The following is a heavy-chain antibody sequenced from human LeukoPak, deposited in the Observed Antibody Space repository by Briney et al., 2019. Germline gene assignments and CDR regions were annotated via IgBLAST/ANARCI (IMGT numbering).Heavy chain of an antibody. D-gene: IGHD4-17*01. CDR2: INPNSGGT. CDR1: GYTFTDYY. J-gene: IGHJ5*02. Sequence: ASVKVSCKASGYTFTDYYVHWVRQAPGQGLEWMGWINPNSGGTNYAQKFQGRVTMTRDMSITTAYMELSRLRSDDTAVYYCARYGSWFDPWGQGTLVTVSS. V-gene: IGHV1-2*02. CDR3: ARYGSWFDP.